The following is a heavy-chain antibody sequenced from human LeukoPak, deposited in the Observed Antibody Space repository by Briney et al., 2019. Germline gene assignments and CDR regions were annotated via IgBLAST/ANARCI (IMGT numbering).Heavy chain of an antibody. CDR2: ISSSGSTI. J-gene: IGHJ4*02. CDR3: ARDRWAAAASFDY. Sequence: GGSLRLSXAASGFTFSDYYMSWIRQAPGKGLEWASYISSSGSTIYYADSVKGRFTISRDNAKNSLYLQMNSLRAEDTAVYYCARDRWAAAASFDYWGQGTLVTVSS. D-gene: IGHD6-13*01. V-gene: IGHV3-11*04. CDR1: GFTFSDYY.